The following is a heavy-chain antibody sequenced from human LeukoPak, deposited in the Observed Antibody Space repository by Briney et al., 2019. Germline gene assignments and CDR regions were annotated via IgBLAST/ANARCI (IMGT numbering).Heavy chain of an antibody. D-gene: IGHD2-2*02. CDR1: GGSISSGSYY. CDR2: IYTSGST. Sequence: PSETLSLTCTVSGGSISSGSYYWNWIRQPAGKGLEWIGRIYTSGSTNYNPSLKSRVTISVDTSKNQFSLKLSSVTAADTAVYYCARSCSSTSCYTGAYYYYMDVWGKGTTVTVSS. J-gene: IGHJ6*03. V-gene: IGHV4-61*02. CDR3: ARSCSSTSCYTGAYYYYMDV.